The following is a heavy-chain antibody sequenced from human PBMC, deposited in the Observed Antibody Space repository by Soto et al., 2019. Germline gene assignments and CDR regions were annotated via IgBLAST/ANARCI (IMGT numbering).Heavy chain of an antibody. CDR1: GGTFSSYT. CDR2: IIPILGIA. CDR3: ARGSPYCSSTSCYDDWFDP. J-gene: IGHJ5*02. V-gene: IGHV1-69*02. D-gene: IGHD2-2*01. Sequence: SVKVSCKASGGTFSSYTISWVRQAPGQGLEWMGRIIPILGIANYAQKFQGRVTITADKSTSTAYMELSSLRSEDTAVYYCARGSPYCSSTSCYDDWFDPWGQGTLVTVSS.